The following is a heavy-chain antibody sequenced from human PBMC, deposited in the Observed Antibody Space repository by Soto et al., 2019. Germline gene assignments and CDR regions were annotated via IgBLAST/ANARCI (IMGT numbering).Heavy chain of an antibody. V-gene: IGHV3-7*03. J-gene: IGHJ4*02. Sequence: PWGSLRLSCVASGFTFISTFIVFFRHPPFEWVEWVGNINQDGGGTYYVESVEGRFTISRDNAKDSLYLQMNSLRGEDTAVYYLARYSRANGRYFFDYWGQGTLVTVSS. CDR3: ARYSRANGRYFFDY. D-gene: IGHD2-15*01. CDR1: GFTFISTF. CDR2: INQDGGGT.